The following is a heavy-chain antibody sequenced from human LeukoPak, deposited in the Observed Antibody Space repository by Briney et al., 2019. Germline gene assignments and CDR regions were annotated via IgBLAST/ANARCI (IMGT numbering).Heavy chain of an antibody. CDR3: AKSPLYIASAEGWYFDL. D-gene: IGHD6-13*01. J-gene: IGHJ2*01. Sequence: GGSLRLSCAASAFTFSTYAMNWVRQAPGKGLEWVSGISGGGGTTYYTDSVKGWFTISRDNSKNTLYLQMNSLRAEDTAVYYCAKSPLYIASAEGWYFDLWGRGTLVTVSS. V-gene: IGHV3-23*01. CDR2: ISGGGGTT. CDR1: AFTFSTYA.